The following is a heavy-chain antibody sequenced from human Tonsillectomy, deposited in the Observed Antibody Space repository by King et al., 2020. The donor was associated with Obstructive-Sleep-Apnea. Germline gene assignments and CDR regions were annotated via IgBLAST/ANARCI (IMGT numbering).Heavy chain of an antibody. D-gene: IGHD1-26*01. CDR1: GFTVSSNY. CDR3: AREYEGAPFGYYGMDV. J-gene: IGHJ6*02. V-gene: IGHV3-66*01. Sequence: VQLVESGGGLVQPGGSLRLSCAASGFTVSSNYMSWVRQAPGKGLEWVSVIYSGGSTYYADSVKGRFTISRDNSKNTLYLQMNSLRAEDTAVYYCAREYEGAPFGYYGMDVWGQGTTVTVSS. CDR2: IYSGGST.